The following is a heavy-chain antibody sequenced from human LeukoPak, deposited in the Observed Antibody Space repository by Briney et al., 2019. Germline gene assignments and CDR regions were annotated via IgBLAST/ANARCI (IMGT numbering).Heavy chain of an antibody. CDR3: ARQRDYYDTSGYDYFDY. V-gene: IGHV4-39*01. CDR2: IHYSGST. J-gene: IGHJ4*02. CDR1: GGSISSSSYF. Sequence: PSETLSLTCTVSGGSISSSSYFWGWIRQPPGKGLTWIGSIHYSGSTYYSPSLKNRASISIDTSKNQFSLRLSSVTAADTAVYYCARQRDYYDTSGYDYFDYWGQGTLVTVSS. D-gene: IGHD3-22*01.